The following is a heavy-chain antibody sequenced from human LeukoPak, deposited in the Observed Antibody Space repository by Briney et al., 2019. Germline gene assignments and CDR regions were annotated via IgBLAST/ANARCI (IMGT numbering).Heavy chain of an antibody. D-gene: IGHD3-22*01. CDR1: AASICSDY. CDR2: IYYSGST. J-gene: IGHJ4*02. Sequence: SETLSLTCTVSAASICSDYWSCCRQPPGKGLEWIGYIYYSGSTNYNPSLKSRVTISVDTSKNQFSLKLSSVTAADTAVYYCARLEDSSGYYSYWGQGTLVTVSS. CDR3: ARLEDSSGYYSY. V-gene: IGHV4-59*12.